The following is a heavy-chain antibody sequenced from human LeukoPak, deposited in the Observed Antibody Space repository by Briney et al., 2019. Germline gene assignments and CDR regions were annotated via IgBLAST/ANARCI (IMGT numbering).Heavy chain of an antibody. D-gene: IGHD3-16*01. CDR3: ARAGAYHFDN. CDR2: INTDTRGT. J-gene: IGHJ4*02. V-gene: IGHV3-74*01. CDR1: GFTFTDYW. Sequence: GGSLRLSCAASGFTFTDYWMHWVRHAPGKGLVWVSIINTDTRGTYYADSVKGRFTICRDNAKNTLYLQMNSLRAEDTAVYYCARAGAYHFDNWGQGTLVTVSS.